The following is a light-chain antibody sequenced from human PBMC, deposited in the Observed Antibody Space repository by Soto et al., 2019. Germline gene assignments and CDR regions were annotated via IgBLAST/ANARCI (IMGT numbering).Light chain of an antibody. CDR3: QKYNSYSGT. CDR2: SES. CDR1: QSVGIN. Sequence: EIVMTQSPATLSVSPGETATFSCRASQSVGINLAWYQQKPGQAPRLLIYSESTRVTGIPTRLSGRGSGTEFNLTISRLQPDDFAGYYCQKYNSYSGTFGQGTKVDIK. J-gene: IGKJ1*01. V-gene: IGKV3-15*01.